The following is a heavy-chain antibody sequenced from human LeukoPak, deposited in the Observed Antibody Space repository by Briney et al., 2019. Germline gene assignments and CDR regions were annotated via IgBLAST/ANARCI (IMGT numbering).Heavy chain of an antibody. CDR2: INPNSGGT. D-gene: IGHD3-9*01. CDR3: AREMMVASLTGLFISLDY. Sequence: ASVKVSCKASGYAFTGYYMHWVRQAPGQGLERMGWINPNSGGTNYAQKFQGRVTMTRDTSISTAYMELSRLRSDDTAVYYCAREMMVASLTGLFISLDYWGQGTLVTVSS. J-gene: IGHJ4*02. V-gene: IGHV1-2*02. CDR1: GYAFTGYY.